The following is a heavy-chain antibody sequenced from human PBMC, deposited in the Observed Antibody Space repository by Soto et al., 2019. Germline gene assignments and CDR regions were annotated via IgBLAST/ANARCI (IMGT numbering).Heavy chain of an antibody. Sequence: PSETLSLTCAVYGGSFSGYYSSWIRQPPGKGLEWIGEINHSGSTNYNPSLKSRVTISVDTSKNQFSLKLSSVTAADTAVYYCARAGPMITFGGVIVYFDYWGQGTLVTVSS. J-gene: IGHJ4*02. CDR1: GGSFSGYY. CDR3: ARAGPMITFGGVIVYFDY. V-gene: IGHV4-34*01. CDR2: INHSGST. D-gene: IGHD3-16*02.